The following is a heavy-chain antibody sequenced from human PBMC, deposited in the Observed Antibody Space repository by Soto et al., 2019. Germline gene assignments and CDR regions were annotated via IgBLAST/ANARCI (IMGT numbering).Heavy chain of an antibody. V-gene: IGHV3-53*04. CDR1: GFTVSSNY. CDR2: IYSGGST. CDR3: ASGPIVVVEAATQGYFQH. Sequence: EVQLVESGGGLVQPGGSLRLSCAASGFTVSSNYMSWVRQAPGKGLEWVSVIYSGGSTYYADSVKGRFTISRHNSKNTLYLQVSILRAEDTAVYYCASGPIVVVEAATQGYFQHCGQGTLVIVSA. J-gene: IGHJ1*01. D-gene: IGHD2-15*01.